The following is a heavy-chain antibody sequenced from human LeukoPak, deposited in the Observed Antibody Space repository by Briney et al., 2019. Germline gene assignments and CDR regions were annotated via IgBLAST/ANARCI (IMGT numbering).Heavy chain of an antibody. CDR1: GGTFSSYT. D-gene: IGHD3-16*01. CDR2: IIPILGIA. V-gene: IGHV1-69*04. Sequence: VASVKVSCKASGGTFSSYTISWVRQAPGQGLEWMGRIIPILGIANYAQKFQGRVTITADKSTSTAYMELSSLRSEDTAVYSCARDHHWGWKGTWGQGTMVTVSS. J-gene: IGHJ3*01. CDR3: ARDHHWGWKGT.